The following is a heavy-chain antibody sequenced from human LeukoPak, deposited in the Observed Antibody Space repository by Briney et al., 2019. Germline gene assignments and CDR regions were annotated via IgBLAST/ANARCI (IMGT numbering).Heavy chain of an antibody. CDR3: ARRVGSSDCFDY. CDR1: GYSISSGFY. Sequence: SETLSLTCTVSGYSISSGFYWGWIRQPPGQGLEWIGNVYHGGSSYYNPSLKSRVTISVDTSKNQFSLNLYSVTAADTAVYYCARRVGSSDCFDYWGQGTLVTVSS. V-gene: IGHV4-38-2*02. D-gene: IGHD6-6*01. CDR2: VYHGGSS. J-gene: IGHJ4*02.